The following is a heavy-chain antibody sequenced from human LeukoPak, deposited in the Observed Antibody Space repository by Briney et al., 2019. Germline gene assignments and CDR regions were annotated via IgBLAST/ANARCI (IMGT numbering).Heavy chain of an antibody. Sequence: SQTLSLTCAISGDSVSSNTAAWNWIRQSPSRGLEWLGRTYYRSKWSTNYAVSVKGRITINSDTSKNQFALQLNSVTPEDTAVYYCARGSNDYRDYPFDYWGQGTLVTVSS. CDR3: ARGSNDYRDYPFDY. J-gene: IGHJ4*02. D-gene: IGHD4-17*01. CDR2: TYYRSKWST. CDR1: GDSVSSNTAA. V-gene: IGHV6-1*01.